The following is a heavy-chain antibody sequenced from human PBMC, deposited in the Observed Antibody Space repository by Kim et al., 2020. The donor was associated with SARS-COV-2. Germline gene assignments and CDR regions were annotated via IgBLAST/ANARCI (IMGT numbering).Heavy chain of an antibody. V-gene: IGHV3-48*03. CDR2: ISSSGSTI. J-gene: IGHJ6*02. D-gene: IGHD2-2*01. CDR1: GFTLRSYE. CDR3: ARDNALVALVTVVHYGMDV. Sequence: GGSLRLSCAASGFTLRSYEMNWVRQAPGKGLEWVSYISSSGSTIFYADSVKGRFTISRDNAKNSLYLQMNSLRAEDTAVYYCARDNALVALVTVVHYGMDVCGQGTPVTVSS.